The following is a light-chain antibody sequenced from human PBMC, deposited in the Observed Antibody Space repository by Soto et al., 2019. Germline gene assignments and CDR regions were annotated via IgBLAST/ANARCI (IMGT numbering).Light chain of an antibody. V-gene: IGKV1-33*01. Sequence: DIQMTQSPSSLSASVGDRVTITCQASQDVSNYLSWYQQKPGKAPKLLIYAASNLETGVPLRFSGSGSGAHFTFTISSLQPEDIATYYCQQYDNLPFTFGGGSNVEIK. J-gene: IGKJ4*01. CDR1: QDVSNY. CDR2: AAS. CDR3: QQYDNLPFT.